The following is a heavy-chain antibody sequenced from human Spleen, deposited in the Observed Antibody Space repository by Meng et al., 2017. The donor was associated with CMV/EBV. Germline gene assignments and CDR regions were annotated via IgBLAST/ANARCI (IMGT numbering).Heavy chain of an antibody. CDR3: AKAFSASWYREYYDD. V-gene: IGHV3-23*01. Sequence: GGSLRLSCAVSGFSFSSYTMNWVRQVPGRGLAWVSAITASGGSTYYADSVKGRFTVSRDNSKNTLYLQMNSLRAEDTALYYCAKAFSASWYREYYDDWGQGTLVTVSS. D-gene: IGHD6-13*01. CDR2: ITASGGST. J-gene: IGHJ4*02. CDR1: GFSFSSYT.